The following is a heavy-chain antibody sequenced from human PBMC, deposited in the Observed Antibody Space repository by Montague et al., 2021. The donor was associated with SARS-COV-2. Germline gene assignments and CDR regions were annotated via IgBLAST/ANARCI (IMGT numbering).Heavy chain of an antibody. CDR3: ARGNARITIFGVAARWFDP. CDR2: NGST. Sequence: NGSTYYNPSLKSRVTISVDTSKNQFSLKLSSVTAADTAVYYCARGNARITIFGVAARWFDPWGQGTLGTVSS. J-gene: IGHJ5*02. V-gene: IGHV4-30-4*01. D-gene: IGHD3-3*01.